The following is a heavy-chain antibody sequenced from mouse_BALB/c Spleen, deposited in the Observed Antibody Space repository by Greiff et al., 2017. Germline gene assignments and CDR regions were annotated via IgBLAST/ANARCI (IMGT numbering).Heavy chain of an antibody. CDR2: ISSGGSYT. J-gene: IGHJ2*01. CDR1: GFTFSSYT. Sequence: EVKLVESGGGLVKPGGSLKLSCAASGFTFSSYTMSWVRQTPEKRLEWVATISSGGSYTYYPDSVKGRFTISRDNAKNTLYLQMSSLKSEDTAMYYCTRDQEYFDYWGQGTTLTVSS. V-gene: IGHV5-6-4*01. CDR3: TRDQEYFDY.